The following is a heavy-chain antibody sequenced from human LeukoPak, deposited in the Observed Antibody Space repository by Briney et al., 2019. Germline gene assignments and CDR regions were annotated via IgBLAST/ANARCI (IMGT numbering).Heavy chain of an antibody. J-gene: IGHJ4*02. Sequence: GGSLRLSCAASGFTFTTFSMHWVRQAPGKGLEYVSGISRNGETTYYGESVKGRFTISRDNSKDTVYLQVGSLRSEDSGVYYCARGRGDISARPFFDCRGGQGSLVTVSS. CDR1: GFTFTTFS. D-gene: IGHD3/OR15-3a*01. V-gene: IGHV3-64*02. CDR3: ARGRGDISARPFFDCR. CDR2: ISRNGETT.